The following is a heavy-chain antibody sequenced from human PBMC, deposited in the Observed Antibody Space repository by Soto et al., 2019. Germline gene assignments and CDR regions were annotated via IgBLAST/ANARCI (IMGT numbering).Heavy chain of an antibody. CDR1: RGSISTYY. CDR3: ARHATRSYDY. J-gene: IGHJ4*02. Sequence: PSETLSLTCTVSRGSISTYYCSCIRQLPGKVLDCIGYIYYNGNTSYNPSLKSRVTISVDTSKNQFTLNLKSVTAADTAVYYCARHATRSYDYWGQGTLVTVSS. CDR2: IYYNGNT. V-gene: IGHV4-59*08.